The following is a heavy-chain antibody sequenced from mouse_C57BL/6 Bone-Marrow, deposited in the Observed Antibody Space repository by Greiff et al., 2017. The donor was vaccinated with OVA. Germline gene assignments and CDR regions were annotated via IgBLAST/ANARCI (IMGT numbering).Heavy chain of an antibody. CDR2: IYPGGGYT. V-gene: IGHV1-63*01. Sequence: VKLMESGAELVRPGTSVKMSCKASGYTFTNYWIGWAKPRPGHGLEWIGDIYPGGGYTNYNEKFKGKATLTADKSSSTAYMQFSSLTSEDSAIYYCAREGYSNDYAMDYWGQGTSVTVSS. CDR3: AREGYSNDYAMDY. D-gene: IGHD2-5*01. CDR1: GYTFTNYW. J-gene: IGHJ4*01.